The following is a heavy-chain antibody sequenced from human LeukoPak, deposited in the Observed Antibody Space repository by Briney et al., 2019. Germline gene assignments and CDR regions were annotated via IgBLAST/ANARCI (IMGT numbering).Heavy chain of an antibody. Sequence: GGSLRLSCAASGFTFNNYWMNWVRQAPGKGLEWVANIKQDGSEKYYVDSVKGRFTISRDNAKNSLYLQMNSLRAEDTAVYYCASPLYEFYWGQGTLVTVSS. D-gene: IGHD5/OR15-5a*01. V-gene: IGHV3-7*01. CDR3: ASPLYEFY. J-gene: IGHJ4*02. CDR1: GFTFNNYW. CDR2: IKQDGSEK.